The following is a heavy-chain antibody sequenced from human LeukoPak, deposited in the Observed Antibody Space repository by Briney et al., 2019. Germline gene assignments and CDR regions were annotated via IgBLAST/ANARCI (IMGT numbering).Heavy chain of an antibody. J-gene: IGHJ3*01. CDR2: IHTSGCN. D-gene: IGHD3-3*01. CDR3: ARLSAAVHLGAFDL. V-gene: IGHV4-4*09. Sequence: SETLSLTCAVSGVSISPYYWAWIRQPPGKGLEWIGYIHTSGCNNQYPSLKSRVTISVDTSTTHFSLRLPSVTAADTAVYYCARLSAAVHLGAFDLWGQGTMVTVSS. CDR1: GVSISPYY.